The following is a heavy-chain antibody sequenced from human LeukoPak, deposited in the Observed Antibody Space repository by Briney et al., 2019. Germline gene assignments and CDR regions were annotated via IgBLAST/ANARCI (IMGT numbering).Heavy chain of an antibody. Sequence: PGRSLRLSCAASGFTFSSYGMHWVRQAPGKGLEWVAVIWYGGSNKYYADSVKGRFTISRDNSKNTLYLQMNSLRAEDTAVYYCARDTAWYTAHYYMDVWGKGTTVTVSS. CDR1: GFTFSSYG. CDR2: IWYGGSNK. V-gene: IGHV3-33*08. CDR3: ARDTAWYTAHYYMDV. D-gene: IGHD2-8*01. J-gene: IGHJ6*03.